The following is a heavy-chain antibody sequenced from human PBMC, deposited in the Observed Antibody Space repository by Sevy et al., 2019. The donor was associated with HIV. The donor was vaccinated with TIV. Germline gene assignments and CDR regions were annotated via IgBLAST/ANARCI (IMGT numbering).Heavy chain of an antibody. CDR1: GGSISSSSYY. CDR3: ARQAVANWGGHFDY. J-gene: IGHJ4*02. CDR2: IYYSGST. V-gene: IGHV4-39*01. D-gene: IGHD7-27*01. Sequence: SETLSLTCTVSGGSISSSSYYWGWIRQSPGKGLEWIGSIYYSGSTYYNPSLKSRVTISVDTSKNQFSLKLSSVTAADTAVYYCARQAVANWGGHFDYWGQGTLVTVSS.